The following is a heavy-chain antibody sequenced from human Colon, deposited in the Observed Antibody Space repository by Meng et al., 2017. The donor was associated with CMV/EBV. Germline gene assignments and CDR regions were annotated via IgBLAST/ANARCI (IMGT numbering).Heavy chain of an antibody. V-gene: IGHV3-9*01. CDR1: GFTFDDYA. J-gene: IGHJ4*02. CDR2: ISWNSGSI. D-gene: IGHD5-18*01. Sequence: SLKISCAASGFTFDDYAMHWVRQAPGKGLEWVSGISWNSGSIGYADSVKGRFTISRDNAKNSLYLQMNSLRAEDTALYCCAKDSASHSYGQIDYWGQGTLVTVSS. CDR3: AKDSASHSYGQIDY.